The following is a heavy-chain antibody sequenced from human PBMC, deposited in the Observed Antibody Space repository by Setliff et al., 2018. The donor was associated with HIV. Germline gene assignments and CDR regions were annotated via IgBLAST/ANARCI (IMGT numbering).Heavy chain of an antibody. Sequence: GESLKISCTASGYSFTMYYIGWVRQLPGKGLEWMGIIYPGDSDPIYSPSFQGQVTISADSSISTAYLQWSSLRASDTGTYYCARIEGDWGAFDIWGQGTMVTVSS. J-gene: IGHJ3*02. V-gene: IGHV5-51*01. D-gene: IGHD3-16*01. CDR2: IYPGDSDP. CDR3: ARIEGDWGAFDI. CDR1: GYSFTMYY.